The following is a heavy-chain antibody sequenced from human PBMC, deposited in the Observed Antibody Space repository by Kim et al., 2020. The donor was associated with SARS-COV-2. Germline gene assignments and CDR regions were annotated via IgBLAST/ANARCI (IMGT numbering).Heavy chain of an antibody. J-gene: IGHJ4*02. CDR1: GFTFGDYA. CDR2: IRSKAYGGTT. Sequence: GGSLRLSCTASGFTFGDYAMSWFRQAPGKGLEWVGFIRSKAYGGTTEYAASVKGRFTISRDDSKSIAYLQMNSLKTEDTAVYYCTRVARWGNAGWAQYYFDYWGQGTLVTVSS. D-gene: IGHD2-8*02. CDR3: TRVARWGNAGWAQYYFDY. V-gene: IGHV3-49*03.